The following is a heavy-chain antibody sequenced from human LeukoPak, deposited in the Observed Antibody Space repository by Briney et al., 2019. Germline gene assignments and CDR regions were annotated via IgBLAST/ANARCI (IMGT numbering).Heavy chain of an antibody. J-gene: IGHJ6*02. D-gene: IGHD3-16*02. V-gene: IGHV3-21*01. Sequence: GGSLRLSCAASGFTFSSYSMNWVRQAPGKGLEWVSSISSSSSYIYYADSVKGRFTISRDNAKNSLYLQMNSLRAEDTAVYYCASNLMITFGGVIVGYYYYGMDVWGQGTTVTVSS. CDR1: GFTFSSYS. CDR2: ISSSSSYI. CDR3: ASNLMITFGGVIVGYYYYGMDV.